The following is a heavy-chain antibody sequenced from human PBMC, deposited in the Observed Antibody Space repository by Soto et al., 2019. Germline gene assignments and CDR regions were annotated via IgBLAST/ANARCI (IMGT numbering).Heavy chain of an antibody. V-gene: IGHV4-4*02. Sequence: SETLSLTCTVSGGSISSSNWWSWVRQPPGKGLEWIGEIYHSGSTNYNPSLKSRVTISVDKSKNQFSLKLSSVTAADTAVYYCARSGSYGGGYFDYWGQGTLVTVSS. CDR3: ARSGSYGGGYFDY. CDR1: GGSISSSNW. J-gene: IGHJ4*02. CDR2: IYHSGST. D-gene: IGHD1-26*01.